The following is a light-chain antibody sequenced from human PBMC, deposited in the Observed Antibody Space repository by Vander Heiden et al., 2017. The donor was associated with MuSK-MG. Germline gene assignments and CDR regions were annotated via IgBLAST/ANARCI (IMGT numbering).Light chain of an antibody. CDR2: DVS. V-gene: IGLV2-14*01. CDR3: SSYTAHNTLV. J-gene: IGLJ2*01. CDR1: TSDVGDYDY. Sequence: QSALTQPASVSGSPGQSITISCTGTTSDVGDYDYISWNQQHPGKAPKLMIYDVSDRPSRVSSRFSGSKSGNAAALTTSGLQAEDEADYYCSSYTAHNTLVFGGGTKLTVL.